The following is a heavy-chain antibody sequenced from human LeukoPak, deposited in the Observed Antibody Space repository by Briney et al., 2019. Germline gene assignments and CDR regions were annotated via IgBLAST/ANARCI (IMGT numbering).Heavy chain of an antibody. CDR3: VSPRGFSYGYFDY. V-gene: IGHV4-39*01. Sequence: SETLSLTCTVSGGSISSSSAYWGSIHQPPGKGLKWIGSIYYSKNTYYNPSLKSRVTISADTSKNQFSLTLGSVSATDTAVYYCVSPRGFSYGYFDYWGQGTLVTVSS. D-gene: IGHD5-18*01. J-gene: IGHJ4*02. CDR2: IYYSKNT. CDR1: GGSISSSSAY.